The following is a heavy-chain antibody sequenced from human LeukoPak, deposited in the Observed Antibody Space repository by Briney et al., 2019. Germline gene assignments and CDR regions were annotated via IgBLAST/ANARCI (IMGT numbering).Heavy chain of an antibody. CDR1: GFTFINAW. CDR3: ARDSEVVTAISAFDI. D-gene: IGHD2-21*02. J-gene: IGHJ3*02. V-gene: IGHV3-15*01. CDR2: IKSKTDGGTI. Sequence: GGSLRLSCAASGFTFINAWMAWVRQAPGKGLEWVGRIKSKTDGGTIDYAAPVKGRFTISRDDSKNTLFLQMNSLKTEDTAVYYCARDSEVVTAISAFDIWGQGTMVTVSS.